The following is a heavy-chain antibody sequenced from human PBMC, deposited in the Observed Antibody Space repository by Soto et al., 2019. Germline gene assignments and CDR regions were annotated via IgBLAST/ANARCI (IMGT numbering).Heavy chain of an antibody. CDR3: ASDFYYYASSH. J-gene: IGHJ4*02. CDR1: GFTFSDKY. D-gene: IGHD3-10*01. CDR2: ISGGGATT. V-gene: IGHV3-11*01. Sequence: GGSLRLSCAASGFTFSDKYMTWLRQAPGKGLQWVAKISGGGATTYYADSVRGRFTVSRDNAKNSAYLQMDSLRVEDTAVYYCASDFYYYASSHWGQGTLVTVSS.